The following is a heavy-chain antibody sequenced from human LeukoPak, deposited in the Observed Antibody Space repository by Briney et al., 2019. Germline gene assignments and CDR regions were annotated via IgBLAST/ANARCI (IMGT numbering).Heavy chain of an antibody. D-gene: IGHD3-10*01. CDR3: ARDRHGSGTYNYYGMDV. Sequence: ASVKVSCKASGYTFTGYYMHWVRQAPGQRLEWMGWINAGNGNTKYSQKFQGRVTITRDTSTSTVYMEVSSLRSEDTAVYYCARDRHGSGTYNYYGMDVWGQGTTVTVSS. CDR1: GYTFTGYY. J-gene: IGHJ6*02. V-gene: IGHV1/OR15-3*02. CDR2: INAGNGNT.